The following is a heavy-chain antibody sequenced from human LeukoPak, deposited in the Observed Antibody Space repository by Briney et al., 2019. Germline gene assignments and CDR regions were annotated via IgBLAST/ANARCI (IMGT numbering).Heavy chain of an antibody. CDR3: AKDCSGGSCYVYYYYGMDV. D-gene: IGHD2-15*01. J-gene: IGHJ6*02. CDR2: ISGSGGST. CDR1: GFTFSSYA. Sequence: AGGSLRLSCAASGFTFSSYAMSWVRQAPGKGLEWVSAISGSGGSTYYADSVKGRFTISRDNSKNTLYLQMNSLRAEGTAVYYCAKDCSGGSCYVYYYYGMDVWGQGTTVTVSS. V-gene: IGHV3-23*01.